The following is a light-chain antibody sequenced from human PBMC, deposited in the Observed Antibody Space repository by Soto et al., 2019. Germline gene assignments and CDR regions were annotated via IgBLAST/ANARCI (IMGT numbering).Light chain of an antibody. J-gene: IGLJ2*01. V-gene: IGLV2-8*01. CDR3: SSYAASNNVL. CDR1: SSDVGGYNY. Sequence: QSALTQPPSASGSPGQSVTISCTGTSSDVGGYNYVSWYQQHPGKAPKLMIYEVSKRPSGVADRFSGSKSGNTASVTVSGLQAEDEADYYCSSYAASNNVLFGGGTKLTVL. CDR2: EVS.